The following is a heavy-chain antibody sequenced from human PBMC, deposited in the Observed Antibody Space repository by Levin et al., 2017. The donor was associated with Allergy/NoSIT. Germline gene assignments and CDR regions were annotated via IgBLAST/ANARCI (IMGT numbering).Heavy chain of an antibody. D-gene: IGHD1-1*01. Sequence: ETLSLTCAASGFTFSSYAMSWVRQAPGKGLEWVSAISGSGGSTYYADSVKGRFTISRDNSKNTLYLQMNSLRAEDTAVYYCAKDIVDNWNPPSYAFDSWGQGTMVTVSS. CDR3: AKDIVDNWNPPSYAFDS. CDR2: ISGSGGST. CDR1: GFTFSSYA. V-gene: IGHV3-23*01. J-gene: IGHJ3*02.